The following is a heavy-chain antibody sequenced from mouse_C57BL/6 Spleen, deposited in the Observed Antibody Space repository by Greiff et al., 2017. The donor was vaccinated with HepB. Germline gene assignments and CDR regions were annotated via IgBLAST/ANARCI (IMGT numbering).Heavy chain of an antibody. J-gene: IGHJ1*03. V-gene: IGHV5-9-1*02. CDR2: ISSGGDYI. CDR1: GFTFSSYA. CDR3: TRAGYYYGSSYWYFDV. D-gene: IGHD1-1*01. Sequence: EVHLVESGEGLVKPGGSLKLSCAASGFTFSSYAMSWVRQTPEKRLEWVAYISSGGDYIYYADTVKGRFTISRDNARNTLYLQMSSLKSEDTAMYYCTRAGYYYGSSYWYFDVWGTGTTVTVSS.